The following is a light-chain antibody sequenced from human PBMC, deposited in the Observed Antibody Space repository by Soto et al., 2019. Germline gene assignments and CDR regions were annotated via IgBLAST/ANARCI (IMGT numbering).Light chain of an antibody. CDR1: QSFLHRSKRKNY. CDR3: QQYYSTPLS. CDR2: WAS. Sequence: DIVMTQSPDSLAVSLGERTTINCRSSQSFLHRSKRKNYLAWYQQKAGQPPKLLISWASTRESGVPDRFSGSGSGTDFTLTISSLQAEDVAVYYCQQYYSTPLSFGGGTKVDIK. J-gene: IGKJ4*01. V-gene: IGKV4-1*01.